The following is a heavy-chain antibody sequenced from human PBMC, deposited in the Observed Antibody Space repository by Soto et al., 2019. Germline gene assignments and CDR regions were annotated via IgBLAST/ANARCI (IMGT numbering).Heavy chain of an antibody. CDR1: GYTFTGYA. J-gene: IGHJ4*02. D-gene: IGHD6-19*01. CDR3: ARAVAVPADFDY. CDR2: INAGNGNT. Sequence: QVQLVQSGAEEKKPGASVKVSCKASGYTFTGYAMHWVRQAPGQRLEWMGWINAGNGNTKYSQKFQARVTLTRDTSASTAYMALSSLRSEDTAVYYCARAVAVPADFDYWGQGTLVTVSS. V-gene: IGHV1-3*05.